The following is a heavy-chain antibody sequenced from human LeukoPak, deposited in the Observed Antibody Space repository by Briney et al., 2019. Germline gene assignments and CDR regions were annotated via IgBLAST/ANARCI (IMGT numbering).Heavy chain of an antibody. D-gene: IGHD3-22*01. CDR3: ASLVVVIPDY. V-gene: IGHV4-34*01. J-gene: IGHJ4*02. CDR2: INHSGRT. Sequence: PSETLSLTCAVCGGSFSGYYWSGIRQPPGRGLEGMGEINHSGRTNYNPSRKSGGTISEDESKNQLSLKLSSVTAADTAVYYCASLVVVIPDYWGQGTLVTVSS. CDR1: GGSFSGYY.